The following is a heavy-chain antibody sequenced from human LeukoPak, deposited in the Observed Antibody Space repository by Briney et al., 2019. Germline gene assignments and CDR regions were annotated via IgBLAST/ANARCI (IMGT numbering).Heavy chain of an antibody. D-gene: IGHD4-23*01. CDR1: GYTFGDYA. J-gene: IGHJ4*02. CDR2: IRSKTYGGTT. V-gene: IGHV3-49*03. Sequence: PGRSLRLSCTASGYTFGDYALSWFRQAPGKGLEWVSFIRSKTYGGTTQYAASVKGRSNISRDDSRAIAYLQMNSLKIEDTAIYYCTRVDYGGAPRRNYWGQGTLVTVSS. CDR3: TRVDYGGAPRRNY.